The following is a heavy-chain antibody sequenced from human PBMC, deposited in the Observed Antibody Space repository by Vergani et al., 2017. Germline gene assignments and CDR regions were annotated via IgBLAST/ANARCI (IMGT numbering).Heavy chain of an antibody. CDR1: GGSISSYY. V-gene: IGHV4-59*12. D-gene: IGHD3-22*01. CDR2: IYYSGTT. CDR3: ARGVTMIVVVIPHSWFDP. J-gene: IGHJ5*02. Sequence: QVQLQESGPGLVKPSETLSLTCTVSGGSISSYYWSWIRQPPGKGLEWIGYIYYSGTTNYNPSLKSRVTISVDTSKNQFSLKLSSVTAADTAVYYCARGVTMIVVVIPHSWFDPWGQGTLVTVSS.